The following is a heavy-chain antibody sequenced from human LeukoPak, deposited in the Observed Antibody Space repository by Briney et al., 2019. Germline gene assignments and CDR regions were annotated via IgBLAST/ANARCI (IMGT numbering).Heavy chain of an antibody. CDR1: GYTFTGYY. CDR2: INPNSGGT. V-gene: IGHV1-2*02. D-gene: IGHD3-10*01. Sequence: GASVKVSCKASGYTFTGYYMHWVRQAPGQGLEWMGWINPNSGGTNYAQKFQGRVTMTRDTSISTAYMELSRLRSDDTAVYYCARGKGLPWFGELSNYYFDYWGQGTLVTVSS. J-gene: IGHJ4*02. CDR3: ARGKGLPWFGELSNYYFDY.